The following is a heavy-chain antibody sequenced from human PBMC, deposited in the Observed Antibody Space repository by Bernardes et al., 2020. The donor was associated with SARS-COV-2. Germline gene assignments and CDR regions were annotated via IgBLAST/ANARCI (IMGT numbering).Heavy chain of an antibody. V-gene: IGHV3-66*02. Sequence: GSRRLSYEASGFTVCGYYMNRARQAPGKGLEWVSAIYAAANTDYVDSVKGRFTTSRDNSNNTLHLQMNSPRVDDTAVYYCATTPQYHHTRVFGNWGQATLVTVAS. D-gene: IGHD2-2*01. CDR1: GFTVCGYY. J-gene: IGHJ4*02. CDR3: ATTPQYHHTRVFGN. CDR2: IYAAANT.